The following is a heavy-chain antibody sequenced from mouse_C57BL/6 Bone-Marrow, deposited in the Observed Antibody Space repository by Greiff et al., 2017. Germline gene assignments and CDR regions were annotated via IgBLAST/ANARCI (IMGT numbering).Heavy chain of an antibody. J-gene: IGHJ3*01. V-gene: IGHV5-9-1*02. CDR3: TREGDYGREFAY. CDR2: ISSGGDYI. D-gene: IGHD1-1*01. Sequence: EVKVEESGEGLVKPGGSLKLSCAASGFTFSSYAMSWVRQTPEKRLEWVAYISSGGDYIYYADTVKGRFTISRDNARNTLYLQMSSLKSEDTAMYYCTREGDYGREFAYWGQGTLVTVSA. CDR1: GFTFSSYA.